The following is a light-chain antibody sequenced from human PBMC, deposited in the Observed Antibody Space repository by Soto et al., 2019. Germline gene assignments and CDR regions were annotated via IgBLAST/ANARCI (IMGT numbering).Light chain of an antibody. CDR2: WAS. CDR1: QRVLSSSNNKNY. Sequence: DIVMTQSPDSLAVSLGERATINCKSSQRVLSSSNNKNYLAWYQQKPGQTPKLLFYWASTRESGVPDRFTGSGSGTDFNLTISSLQAEDVALYYCQQYYSGHTFGQGTRLEIK. V-gene: IGKV4-1*01. CDR3: QQYYSGHT. J-gene: IGKJ5*01.